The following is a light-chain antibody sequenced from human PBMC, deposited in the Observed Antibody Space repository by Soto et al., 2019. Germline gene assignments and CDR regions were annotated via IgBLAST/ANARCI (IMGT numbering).Light chain of an antibody. J-gene: IGKJ1*01. CDR1: QSISNY. CDR3: QQSYRAWT. V-gene: IGKV1-39*01. Sequence: DIQMAQSPSSLSASVGDRVTITCRASQSISNYLNWYQQKPGEAPKLLIFAASTLQSGVPARFSGSGSGTDFTLAISSLQPEDFATYYCQQSYRAWTLGQGTKVEIK. CDR2: AAS.